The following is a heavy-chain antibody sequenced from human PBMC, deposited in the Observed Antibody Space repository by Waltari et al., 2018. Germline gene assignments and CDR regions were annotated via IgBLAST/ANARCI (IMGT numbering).Heavy chain of an antibody. Sequence: QLQLQESGPGLVKPSETLSLTCTVSGGSISSSSYYWGWIRQPPGKGLAWIGSIYYSASTYYNPALKRRVTISVDTAKNQFSLKLSSVTAADTAVYYGARLGGGAKGDYFDYWGQGTLVTVSS. CDR3: ARLGGGAKGDYFDY. V-gene: IGHV4-39*01. J-gene: IGHJ4*02. CDR2: IYYSAST. D-gene: IGHD1-26*01. CDR1: GGSISSSSYY.